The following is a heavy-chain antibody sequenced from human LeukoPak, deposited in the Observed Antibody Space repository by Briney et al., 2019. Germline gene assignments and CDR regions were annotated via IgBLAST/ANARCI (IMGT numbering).Heavy chain of an antibody. J-gene: IGHJ4*02. CDR3: VRGVADSYGQFDN. V-gene: IGHV3-30*03. Sequence: PERSLRLSCAASGFTFSNYGMHWVRQAPGKGLEWVALISYDGSNKYYADSVKGRFTISRDISKNTLYLQMNSLRTEDTAMYYCVRGVADSYGQFDNWGQGTLVTVSS. CDR1: GFTFSNYG. CDR2: ISYDGSNK. D-gene: IGHD3-10*01.